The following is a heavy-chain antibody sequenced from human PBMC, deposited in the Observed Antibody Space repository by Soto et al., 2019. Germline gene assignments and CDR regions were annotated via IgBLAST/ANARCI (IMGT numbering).Heavy chain of an antibody. CDR2: IYYSGST. CDR1: GGSISSYY. J-gene: IGHJ4*02. V-gene: IGHV4-59*01. Sequence: QVQLQESGPGLVKPSETLSLTCTVSGGSISSYYWSWIRQPPGKGLEWIGYIYYSGSTNYNPSLKSRVTITVDTTKNQSSLKLSSVTAADTAVYYCASSGAAAALVDYWGQGTLVTVSS. CDR3: ASSGAAAALVDY. D-gene: IGHD6-13*01.